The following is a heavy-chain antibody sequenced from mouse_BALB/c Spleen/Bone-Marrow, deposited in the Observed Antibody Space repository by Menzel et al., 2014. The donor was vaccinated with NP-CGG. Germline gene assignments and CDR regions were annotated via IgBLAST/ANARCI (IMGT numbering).Heavy chain of an antibody. CDR3: NADPIT. J-gene: IGHJ2*01. Sequence: VQLQQSGAELVRSGASVKLSCTASSFNIKDYYMNWVKQRPEQGLEWIGWIDPENGDTEYAPKFQGKATMTADTSSNTAHLQLSSLTSEDTGVYYCNADPITWGQGTTLTVSS. CDR2: IDPENGDT. CDR1: SFNIKDYY. V-gene: IGHV14-4*02.